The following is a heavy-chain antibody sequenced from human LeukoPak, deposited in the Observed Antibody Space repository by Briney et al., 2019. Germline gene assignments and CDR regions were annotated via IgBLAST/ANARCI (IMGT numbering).Heavy chain of an antibody. CDR3: ARIIVGAQGGFDY. CDR1: GGSFSGYY. D-gene: IGHD1-26*01. CDR2: INHSGST. V-gene: IGHV4-34*01. J-gene: IGHJ4*02. Sequence: SETLSLTCAVYGGSFSGYYWSWIRQPPGKGPEWIGEINHSGSTNYNPSLKSRVTISVDTSKNQFSLKLSSVTAADTAVYYCARIIVGAQGGFDYWGQGTLVTVSS.